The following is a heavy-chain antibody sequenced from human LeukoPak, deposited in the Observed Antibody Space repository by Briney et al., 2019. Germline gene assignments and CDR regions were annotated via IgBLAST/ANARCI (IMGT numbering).Heavy chain of an antibody. Sequence: GGSLRLSCAASGFTFSSYRMNWVRQAPGKGLDWVSSISSSHNNIYYADSVKGRFSISRDNAKNSLFLQMNSLRAEDTAVYYCVRDQSPGYFDYWGQGTLVTVSS. CDR3: VRDQSPGYFDY. J-gene: IGHJ4*02. CDR1: GFTFSSYR. CDR2: ISSSHNNI. D-gene: IGHD3-10*01. V-gene: IGHV3-21*01.